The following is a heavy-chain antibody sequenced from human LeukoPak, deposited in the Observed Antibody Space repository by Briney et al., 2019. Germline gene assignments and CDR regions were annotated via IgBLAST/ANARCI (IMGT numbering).Heavy chain of an antibody. D-gene: IGHD5-12*01. CDR2: IIPIFGTA. Sequence: ASVKVSCKASGGTFSSYAISWVRQAPGQGLEWMGGIIPIFGTANYAQKFQGRVTITADESTSTAYMELSSLRSEDTAVYYCATASVRGYGALDYWGQGTLVTVSS. CDR3: ATASVRGYGALDY. V-gene: IGHV1-69*13. J-gene: IGHJ4*02. CDR1: GGTFSSYA.